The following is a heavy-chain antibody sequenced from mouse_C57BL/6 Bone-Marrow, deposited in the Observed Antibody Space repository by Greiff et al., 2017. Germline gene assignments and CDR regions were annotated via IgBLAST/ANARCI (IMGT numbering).Heavy chain of an antibody. CDR3: TTVGYYGYYYAMDY. J-gene: IGHJ4*01. Sequence: VQLQQSGAELVRPGASVKLSCTASGFNIKDDYMHWVKQRPEQGLEWIGWIDPENGDTEYASKFQGKATITADTSSNTAYLQLSSLTSEDTAVXYCTTVGYYGYYYAMDYWGQGTSVTVSS. V-gene: IGHV14-4*01. CDR1: GFNIKDDY. D-gene: IGHD2-3*01. CDR2: IDPENGDT.